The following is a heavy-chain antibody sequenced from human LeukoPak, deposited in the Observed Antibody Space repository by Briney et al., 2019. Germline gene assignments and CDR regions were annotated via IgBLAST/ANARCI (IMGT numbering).Heavy chain of an antibody. CDR2: ISGSGGST. J-gene: IGHJ4*02. CDR3: AKHKQWLVRDYFDY. CDR1: GFTFSSFA. Sequence: GGSLRLSCAASGFTFSSFAMSWVRQAPGKGVEWVSAISGSGGSTYYADSVKGRFTISRDNSKNTLYLQMNSLRAEDTAVYYCAKHKQWLVRDYFDYWGQGTLVTVSS. V-gene: IGHV3-23*01. D-gene: IGHD6-19*01.